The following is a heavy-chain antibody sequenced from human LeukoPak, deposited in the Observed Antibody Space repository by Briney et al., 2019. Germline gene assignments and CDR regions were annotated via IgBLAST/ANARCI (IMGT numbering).Heavy chain of an antibody. J-gene: IGHJ3*02. Sequence: SETLSLTCTVSGGSLNSGSDYWSWIRQPAGKGLEWIGRIFTSGSTNYNPSLKSRVTISVDTSKNQFSLKLSSVTAADTAVYYCARDSSNWNAFDIWGQGTMVTVSS. CDR1: GGSLNSGSDY. CDR3: ARDSSNWNAFDI. V-gene: IGHV4-61*02. D-gene: IGHD6-13*01. CDR2: IFTSGST.